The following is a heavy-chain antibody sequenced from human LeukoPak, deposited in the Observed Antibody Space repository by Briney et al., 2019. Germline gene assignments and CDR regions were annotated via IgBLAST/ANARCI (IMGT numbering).Heavy chain of an antibody. Sequence: SETLSLTCTVSGGSISSSSYYWVWLRQPPGKELEWIGSTYYRGSSYYNPSLKSRVTISVDTSKNQFSLKLSSVTAADTAVYYCASAGSYSVDYWGQGTLVTVSS. D-gene: IGHD1-26*01. CDR1: GGSISSSSYY. J-gene: IGHJ4*02. V-gene: IGHV4-39*01. CDR2: TYYRGSS. CDR3: ASAGSYSVDY.